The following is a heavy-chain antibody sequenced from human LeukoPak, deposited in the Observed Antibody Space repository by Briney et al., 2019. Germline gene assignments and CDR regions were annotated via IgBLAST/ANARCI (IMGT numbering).Heavy chain of an antibody. CDR3: ARERRPYYYDSSGYFATAFDY. CDR2: IIPILGIA. J-gene: IGHJ4*02. Sequence: SVKVSCKASGGTFSSYAISWVRQAPGQGLEWMGRIIPILGIADYAQKFQGRVTITADKSTSTAYMELSSLRSEDTAVYYCARERRPYYYDSSGYFATAFDYWGQGTLVTVSS. D-gene: IGHD3-22*01. V-gene: IGHV1-69*04. CDR1: GGTFSSYA.